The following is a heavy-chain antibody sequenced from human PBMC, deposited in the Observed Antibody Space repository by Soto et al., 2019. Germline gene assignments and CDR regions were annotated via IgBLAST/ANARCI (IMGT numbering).Heavy chain of an antibody. Sequence: QVQLVQSGAEVKKPGASVKVSCKASGYTFTSYAMHWVRQAPGQRLEWMGWINAGNGNTKYSQKFQGRVTITRDTSASTAYMELSSLRSVDTAVYYYARGDIVVAPAAVDYWGQGTLVTVSS. V-gene: IGHV1-3*01. D-gene: IGHD2-2*01. CDR1: GYTFTSYA. J-gene: IGHJ4*02. CDR3: ARGDIVVAPAAVDY. CDR2: INAGNGNT.